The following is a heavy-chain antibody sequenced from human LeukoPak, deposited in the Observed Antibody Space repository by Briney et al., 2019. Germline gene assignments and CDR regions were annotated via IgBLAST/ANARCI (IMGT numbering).Heavy chain of an antibody. CDR1: GFPFSRHA. V-gene: IGHV3-23*01. D-gene: IGHD2-21*02. CDR2: ISNGNT. J-gene: IGHJ5*02. CDR3: VREAGYCASVCLKSNWFDP. Sequence: GGSLRLSCAASGFPFSRHAMSWVRQPPGKGLEWVSAISNGNTYYADSVRGRFTISRDDSKNTVYLQMNSLRGEDTALYYCVREAGYCASVCLKSNWFDPWGQGTLVTVSS.